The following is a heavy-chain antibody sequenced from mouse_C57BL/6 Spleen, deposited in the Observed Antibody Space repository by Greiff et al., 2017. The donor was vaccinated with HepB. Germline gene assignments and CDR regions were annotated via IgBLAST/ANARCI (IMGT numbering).Heavy chain of an antibody. Sequence: QVQLQQPGAELVKPGASVKLSCKASGYTFTSYWMQWVKQRPGQGLEWIGEIDPSDSYTNYNQKFKGKATLTVDTSSSTAYMQLSNLTSEDSAVYYCARWVGDYYYAMDYWGQGTSVTVSS. D-gene: IGHD3-1*01. CDR1: GYTFTSYW. V-gene: IGHV1-50*01. CDR2: IDPSDSYT. CDR3: ARWVGDYYYAMDY. J-gene: IGHJ4*01.